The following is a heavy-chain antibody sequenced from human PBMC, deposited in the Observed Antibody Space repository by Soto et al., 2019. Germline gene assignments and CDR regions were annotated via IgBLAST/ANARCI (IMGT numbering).Heavy chain of an antibody. CDR1: GYSFTSYG. Sequence: QLQLMQSGPEVKKPGASLKVSCKASGYSFTSYGISWVRQAPGRGLEWMGWISGYNGNTNYEQKFKGRLTMTIDAATSTAYMELRSLASDDTAVYYCAKDNTATSPSRYRFGMDVWGPGTTVTVSS. J-gene: IGHJ6*02. CDR3: AKDNTATSPSRYRFGMDV. V-gene: IGHV1-18*01. CDR2: ISGYNGNT. D-gene: IGHD4-17*01.